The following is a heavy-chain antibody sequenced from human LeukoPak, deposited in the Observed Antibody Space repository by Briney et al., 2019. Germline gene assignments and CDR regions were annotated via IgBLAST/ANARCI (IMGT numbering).Heavy chain of an antibody. Sequence: PGGSLRLSCAASGFTFSSYGMHWVRQAPGKGLEWVAVIWYDGSNKYYADSVKGRFTISRDNSKNTLYLQMNSLRAEDTAVYYCAREDGLRYFDWLLSPLDYWGQGTLVTVSS. CDR3: AREDGLRYFDWLLSPLDY. CDR1: GFTFSSYG. V-gene: IGHV3-33*01. CDR2: IWYDGSNK. J-gene: IGHJ4*02. D-gene: IGHD3-9*01.